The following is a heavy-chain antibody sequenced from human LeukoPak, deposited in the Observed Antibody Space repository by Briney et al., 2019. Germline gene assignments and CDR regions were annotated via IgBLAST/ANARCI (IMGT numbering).Heavy chain of an antibody. J-gene: IGHJ3*02. CDR3: ATPPRGYYYDSSGYYDAFDI. CDR1: GGTFSSYA. D-gene: IGHD3-22*01. CDR2: IIPIFGTA. V-gene: IGHV1-69*13. Sequence: ASVKVSCKASGGTFSSYAISWVRQAPGQGLEWMGGIIPIFGTANYAQKFQGRVTITADESTSTAYMELSSLRSEDTAVYYCATPPRGYYYDSSGYYDAFDIWGQGTMVTVSS.